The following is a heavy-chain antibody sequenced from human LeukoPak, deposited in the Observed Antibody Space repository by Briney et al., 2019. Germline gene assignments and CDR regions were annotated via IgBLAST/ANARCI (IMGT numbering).Heavy chain of an antibody. Sequence: GGSLRLSCAASGFTFSDYYMSWIRQAPGKGLEWVSYISSSGSSKYYADSVKGRFTISRDNAKNSLYLQMNSLRAEDTAVYYCANLRRDGYNFDYWGQGTLVTVSS. V-gene: IGHV3-11*04. CDR2: ISSSGSSK. J-gene: IGHJ4*02. CDR3: ANLRRDGYNFDY. CDR1: GFTFSDYY. D-gene: IGHD5-24*01.